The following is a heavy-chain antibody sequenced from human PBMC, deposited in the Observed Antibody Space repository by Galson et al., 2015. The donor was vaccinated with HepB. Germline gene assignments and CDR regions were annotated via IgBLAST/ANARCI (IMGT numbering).Heavy chain of an antibody. CDR1: GFTFSSYA. J-gene: IGHJ3*02. CDR2: ISGSGGST. V-gene: IGHV3-23*01. Sequence: SLRLSCAASGFTFSSYAMSWVRQAPGKGLEWVSAISGSGGSTYYADSVKGRFTISRDNSKNSLYLQMNSLRAEDTAVYYCARLRSDIVVVVAAPADIWGQGTMVTVSS. D-gene: IGHD2-15*01. CDR3: ARLRSDIVVVVAAPADI.